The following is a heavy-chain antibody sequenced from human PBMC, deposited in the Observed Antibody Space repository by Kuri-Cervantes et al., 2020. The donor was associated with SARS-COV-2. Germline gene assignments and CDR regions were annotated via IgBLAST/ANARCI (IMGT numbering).Heavy chain of an antibody. V-gene: IGHV3-30*04. D-gene: IGHD2-8*01. CDR1: GFTFSRYA. CDR3: AKDLMVTTSHYYYYYVDV. Sequence: GGSLRLSCVASGFTFSRYAIHCVRQAPGKGLEWVAVISDDAKKKYYADSVKGRFTISRDNSHNTMCLQMNSLRTEDTAVYYCAKDLMVTTSHYYYYYVDVWGKGTTVTVSS. J-gene: IGHJ6*03. CDR2: ISDDAKKK.